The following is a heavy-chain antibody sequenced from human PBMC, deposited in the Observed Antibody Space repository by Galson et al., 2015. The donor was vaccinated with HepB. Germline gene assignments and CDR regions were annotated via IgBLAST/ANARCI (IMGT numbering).Heavy chain of an antibody. CDR1: GYTLIELS. J-gene: IGHJ4*02. D-gene: IGHD5-18*01. CDR3: ATVDTRGGFDY. V-gene: IGHV1-24*01. Sequence: SVKVSCKVSGYTLIELSIHWVRQAPGKGLVWMGGFDPEDGKTIYAQKFQGRVTMTEDSSTDTAYMELSSLRSEDTAVYYCATVDTRGGFDYWGQGTLVTVSS. CDR2: FDPEDGKT.